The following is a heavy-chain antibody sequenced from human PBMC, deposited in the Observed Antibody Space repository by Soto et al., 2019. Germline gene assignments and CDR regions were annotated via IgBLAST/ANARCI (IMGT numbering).Heavy chain of an antibody. CDR2: ISAYNGKT. J-gene: IGHJ4*02. D-gene: IGHD3-10*01. V-gene: IGHV1-18*01. CDR1: GYTFTSYG. CDR3: ARIAEAEPYGSGEFDY. Sequence: QVQLVQSGAEVKKPGASVKVSCKASGYTFTSYGIRWVRQAPGQGVEWMGWISAYNGKTNYAQKLQGRVTMTTNASTRTAYMEQRSLRDDETAVYYWARIAEAEPYGSGEFDYWGQGTLVTVSS.